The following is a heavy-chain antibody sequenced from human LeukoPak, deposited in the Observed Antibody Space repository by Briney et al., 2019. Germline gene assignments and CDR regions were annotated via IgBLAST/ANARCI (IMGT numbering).Heavy chain of an antibody. CDR2: INHSGST. D-gene: IGHD1-26*01. J-gene: IGHJ4*02. V-gene: IGHV4-34*01. CDR1: GGSFSGYY. CDR3: ARGRSGSCHFDY. Sequence: SETLSLTCAVYGGSFSGYYWSWIRQPPGKGLEWIGEINHSGSTNYNPSLKSRVTISVDTSKNQFSLKLSSVTAADTAVYYCARGRSGSCHFDYRGQGTLVTVSS.